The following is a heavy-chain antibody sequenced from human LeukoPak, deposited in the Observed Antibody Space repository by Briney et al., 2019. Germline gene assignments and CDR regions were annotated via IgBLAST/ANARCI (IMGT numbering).Heavy chain of an antibody. D-gene: IGHD3-16*02. CDR1: AFSSYDNS. CDR3: ARAGLRLGELSLVDY. V-gene: IGHV3-20*03. Sequence: AAGSLTFNSSASAFSSYDNSLSRHRPGPGHELMWITVLNCDGGSTGYAVPVRGPITISRDNAKNSLYLQMNSLRAEDTALYYCARAGLRLGELSLVDYWGQGTLVTVSS. CDR2: LNCDGGST. J-gene: IGHJ4*02.